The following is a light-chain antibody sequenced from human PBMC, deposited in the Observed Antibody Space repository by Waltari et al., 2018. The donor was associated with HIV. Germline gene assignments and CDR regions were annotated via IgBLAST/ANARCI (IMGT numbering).Light chain of an antibody. Sequence: QSVLTQPPSVSGAPGQRVTISCSGSSSNIGSGYDVHWYQQLPGTAPKLLIYANSNRPSGVPDRFSGSKSGTSASLAITGLQAEDEANYYCASYAGRNNFNVFGTGTKVTVL. CDR2: ANS. CDR1: SSNIGSGYD. CDR3: ASYAGRNNFNV. J-gene: IGLJ1*01. V-gene: IGLV1-40*01.